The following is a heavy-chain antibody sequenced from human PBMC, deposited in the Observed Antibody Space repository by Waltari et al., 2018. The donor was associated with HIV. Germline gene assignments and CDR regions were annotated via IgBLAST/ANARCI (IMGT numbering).Heavy chain of an antibody. CDR1: GFSLSNARMG. D-gene: IGHD3-10*01. Sequence: QVTLKESGPVLVKPTETLTLTCTVSGFSLSNARMGVSWIRQPPGKALEWLAHIFSNDEKSYSTSLKSRLTMSKDTSKSQVVLTMTNMDPVDTATYYCARIRDWIRVYGSGYYFDYWGQGTLVSVSS. V-gene: IGHV2-26*01. J-gene: IGHJ4*02. CDR3: ARIRDWIRVYGSGYYFDY. CDR2: IFSNDEK.